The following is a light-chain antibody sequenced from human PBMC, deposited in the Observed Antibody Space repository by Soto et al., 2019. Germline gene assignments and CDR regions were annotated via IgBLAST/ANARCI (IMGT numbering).Light chain of an antibody. CDR2: DAA. Sequence: DIVLTQSPATLSLSPGARATLSCRASQSVGTSLARYKQQPGQAPRLLIHDAAYRASGIPERFRGRGSGTGFSLSTSSLEPDDDGVDYCQHRSSWPRSFGRGTKVE. CDR3: QHRSSWPRS. J-gene: IGKJ1*01. V-gene: IGKV3-11*01. CDR1: QSVGTS.